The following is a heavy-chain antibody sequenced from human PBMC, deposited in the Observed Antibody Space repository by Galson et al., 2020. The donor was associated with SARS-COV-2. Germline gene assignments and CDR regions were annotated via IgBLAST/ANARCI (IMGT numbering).Heavy chain of an antibody. CDR1: GFTFSDYA. V-gene: IGHV3-49*04. CDR3: ARWGTTKTGFDY. J-gene: IGHJ4*02. D-gene: IGHD3-16*01. Sequence: TGGSLRLSCTTSGFTFSDYAVSWVRQSPGKGLEWVTFITSKRYGARPEYAASVKGRFTISRDDSRNIAFLQMNSLKIEDTAVYYCARWGTTKTGFDYWGQGTLVTVSS. CDR2: ITSKRYGARP.